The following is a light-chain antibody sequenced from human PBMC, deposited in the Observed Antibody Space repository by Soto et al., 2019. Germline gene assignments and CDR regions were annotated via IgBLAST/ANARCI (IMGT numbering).Light chain of an antibody. Sequence: TVITQSPDTLSVSPGERATLSCRASQSVSSSYLAWYQQKPGQAPRLLIYGASSRATGIPDRFSGSGSGTDFTLTISRLEPEDFAVYYCQQYGISGTFGQGTKVDIK. CDR1: QSVSSSY. V-gene: IGKV3-20*01. CDR3: QQYGISGT. J-gene: IGKJ1*01. CDR2: GAS.